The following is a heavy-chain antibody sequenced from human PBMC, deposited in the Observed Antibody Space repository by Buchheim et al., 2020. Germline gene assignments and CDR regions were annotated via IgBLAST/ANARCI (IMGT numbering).Heavy chain of an antibody. CDR1: GFTFSSFE. CDR3: ASLKGRTGTGYGMDV. CDR2: ISSGGSTK. Sequence: EVQLVESGGGLVLPGGSLRLSCAVAGFTFSSFEMNWVRQAPGKGLEWVSYISSGGSTKYYADSVKGRFTISRDNAENSMYLQMNSLRVEDTAAYYCASLKGRTGTGYGMDVWGQGTT. V-gene: IGHV3-48*03. J-gene: IGHJ6*02. D-gene: IGHD1-1*01.